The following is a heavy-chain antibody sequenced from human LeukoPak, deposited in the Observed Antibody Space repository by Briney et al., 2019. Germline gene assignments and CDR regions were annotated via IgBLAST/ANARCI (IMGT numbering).Heavy chain of an antibody. V-gene: IGHV6-1*01. Sequence: SPTLSLTFAVSGDSVSISSAVWNWIRQSPSRGLEWLGRTYYRSKWHNEYAESVKSRISITSDTSKNQFSLQLNSVTPEDTAEYFCAGTTDYSSFLAFWGQGTLVTVSS. CDR3: AGTTDYSSFLAF. D-gene: IGHD4-11*01. CDR2: TYYRSKWHN. J-gene: IGHJ4*02. CDR1: GDSVSISSAV.